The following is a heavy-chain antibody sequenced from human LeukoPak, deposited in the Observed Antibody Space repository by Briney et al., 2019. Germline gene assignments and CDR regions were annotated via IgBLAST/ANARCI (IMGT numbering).Heavy chain of an antibody. J-gene: IGHJ6*03. Sequence: SETLSLTCTVSGGSISSSSYYWGWIRQPPGKGLEWIGSIYYSGSTYYNPSLKSRVTISVDTSKNQFSLKLSSVTAADTAVYYCARVTYCSGGSCYSSDYYYYYMDVWGKGTTVTVSS. CDR3: ARVTYCSGGSCYSSDYYYYYMDV. V-gene: IGHV4-39*07. CDR2: IYYSGST. D-gene: IGHD2-15*01. CDR1: GGSISSSSYY.